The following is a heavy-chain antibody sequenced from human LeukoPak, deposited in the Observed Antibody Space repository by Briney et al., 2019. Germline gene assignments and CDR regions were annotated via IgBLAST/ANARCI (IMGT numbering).Heavy chain of an antibody. V-gene: IGHV3-7*02. Sequence: GGSLRLSCAASGFTFRTYWMSWVRQAPGKGLEWVANIKPDGSQKYYVNSLRGRFNISRDNAKNSLYLQMDNLRAGDTAVYYCARSKSYSSGWTDFDYWGQGTLVAVSS. CDR1: GFTFRTYW. CDR2: IKPDGSQK. J-gene: IGHJ4*02. D-gene: IGHD6-19*01. CDR3: ARSKSYSSGWTDFDY.